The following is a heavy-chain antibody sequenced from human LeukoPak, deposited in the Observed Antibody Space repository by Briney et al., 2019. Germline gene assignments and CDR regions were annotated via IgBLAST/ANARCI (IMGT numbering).Heavy chain of an antibody. CDR3: AKGLNWGGNDAFDI. Sequence: PGGSLRLSCAASGFTFDDYAMHWVRQAPGKGLEWVSGISWNSGSIGYADSVKGRFTISRDNAKNSLYLQMNSLRAEDMALYYCAKGLNWGGNDAFDIWGQGTMVTVSS. D-gene: IGHD7-27*01. CDR1: GFTFDDYA. V-gene: IGHV3-9*03. CDR2: ISWNSGSI. J-gene: IGHJ3*02.